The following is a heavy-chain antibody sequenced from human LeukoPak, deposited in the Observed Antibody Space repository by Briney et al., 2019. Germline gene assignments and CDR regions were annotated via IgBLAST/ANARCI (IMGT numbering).Heavy chain of an antibody. CDR1: GLTFSSYS. CDR3: ARDGIAARPFDY. D-gene: IGHD6-6*01. J-gene: IGHJ4*02. CDR2: ISSSSSYI. V-gene: IGHV3-21*01. Sequence: PGGSLRLSCAASGLTFSSYSMNWVRQAPGKGLEWVSSISSSSSYIYYADSVKGRFTISRDNAKNSLYLQMNSLRAEDTAVYYCARDGIAARPFDYWGQGTLVTVSS.